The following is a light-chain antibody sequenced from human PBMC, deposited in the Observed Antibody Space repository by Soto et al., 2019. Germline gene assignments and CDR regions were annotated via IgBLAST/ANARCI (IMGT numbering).Light chain of an antibody. CDR2: DVS. CDR3: SSYKSSSTYL. CDR1: RSDIGRYNY. J-gene: IGLJ1*01. V-gene: IGLV2-14*03. Sequence: QSVLTQPASVSASPGQSITISCTGTRSDIGRYNYVSWYQQYPGKAPKLILYDVSKRPSGVADRFAGSKSGNTASLTISGLQPEDEADYYCSSYKSSSTYLFGTGTKLTVL.